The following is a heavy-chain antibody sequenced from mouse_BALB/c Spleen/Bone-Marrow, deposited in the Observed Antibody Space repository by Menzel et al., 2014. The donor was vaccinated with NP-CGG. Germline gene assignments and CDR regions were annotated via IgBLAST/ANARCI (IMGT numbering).Heavy chain of an antibody. J-gene: IGHJ4*01. CDR2: INPGSGGT. CDR1: GYAFTHYL. Sequence: ESGAELVRPGTSVKASCKPSGYAFTHYLIEWVKQRPGQGLEWIRVINPGSGGTNYNEKFKGKATLTADKSSSTAYMQLSSLTSDDSAVYFCARWDYAMDYWGQGTSVTVSA. CDR3: ARWDYAMDY. V-gene: IGHV1-54*01.